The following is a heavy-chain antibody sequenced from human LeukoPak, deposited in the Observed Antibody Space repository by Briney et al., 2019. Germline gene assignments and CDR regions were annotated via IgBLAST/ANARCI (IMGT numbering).Heavy chain of an antibody. CDR3: TRGAGWLIDY. CDR2: FHNSGTY. D-gene: IGHD3-16*01. V-gene: IGHV4-59*01. J-gene: IGHJ4*02. Sequence: SETLSLTCTLSDDSISDYYRGWLRQPPGKGLEGIGYFHNSGTYTYNPSLKSRVTISADTSKNHFSLKLNSLTTADTAVYYCTRGAGWLIDYWGQGILVTVSS. CDR1: DDSISDYY.